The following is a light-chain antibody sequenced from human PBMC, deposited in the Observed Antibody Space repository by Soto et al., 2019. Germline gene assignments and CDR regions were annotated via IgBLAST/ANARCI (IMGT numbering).Light chain of an antibody. CDR3: SSFTSSSTYV. Sequence: QSVLTHPPSVSGAPGQSVTIWGAGTSIDVGSYNRVSWYQQPPGTAPKLMIYEVSNRPSGVPDRFSGSKSGNTASLTIPGLQAEDEADYYCSSFTSSSTYVFGTGTKVTVL. CDR1: SIDVGSYNR. CDR2: EVS. J-gene: IGLJ1*01. V-gene: IGLV2-18*02.